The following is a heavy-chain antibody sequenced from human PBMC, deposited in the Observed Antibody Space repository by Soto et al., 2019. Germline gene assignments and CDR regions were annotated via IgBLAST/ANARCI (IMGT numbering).Heavy chain of an antibody. J-gene: IGHJ5*02. CDR1: GGSISSGGYY. V-gene: IGHV4-31*03. CDR2: IYYSGST. CDR3: ARARGFGELLFFWFDP. Sequence: SETLSLTCTVSGGSISSGGYYWSWIRQHPGKGLEWIGYIYYSGSTYYNPSLKSRVTISVDTSKNQFSLKLSSVTAADTAVYYCARARGFGELLFFWFDPWGQGTLVTVSA. D-gene: IGHD3-10*01.